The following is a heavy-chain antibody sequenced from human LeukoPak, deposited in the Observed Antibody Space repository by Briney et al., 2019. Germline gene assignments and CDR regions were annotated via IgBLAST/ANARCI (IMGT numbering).Heavy chain of an antibody. Sequence: GGSLRLSCAASGFTFSSYWMSWVRQAPGKGLEWVANIKQDGSEKYYVDSVKGRFTISRDNAKNSLYMQMNSLRAEDTAVYYCARAKLGLPLDYWGQGTLVTVSS. V-gene: IGHV3-7*05. CDR1: GFTFSSYW. CDR3: ARAKLGLPLDY. CDR2: IKQDGSEK. J-gene: IGHJ4*02. D-gene: IGHD5-12*01.